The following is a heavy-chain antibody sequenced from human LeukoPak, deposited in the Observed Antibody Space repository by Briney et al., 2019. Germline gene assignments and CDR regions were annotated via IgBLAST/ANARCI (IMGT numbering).Heavy chain of an antibody. CDR3: ARDLTRDGYNHDIRYGMDV. CDR2: IIPIFRIA. Sequence: ASVKVSCKASGGTFSSYAISWVRQAPGQGLVWMGRIIPIFRIANYAQKFRGRVTITADKSTSTAYMELSSLRSEDTAVYYCARDLTRDGYNHDIRYGMDVWGQGTTVTVSS. CDR1: GGTFSSYA. D-gene: IGHD5-24*01. V-gene: IGHV1-69*04. J-gene: IGHJ6*02.